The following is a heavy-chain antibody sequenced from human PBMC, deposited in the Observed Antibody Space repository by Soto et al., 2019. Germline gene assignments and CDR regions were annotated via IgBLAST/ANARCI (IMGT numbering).Heavy chain of an antibody. Sequence: QVQLVQSGAEVKKPGASVKFSCKASGYTFTSYGISWVRQAPGQGLEWMGWIRAYNGNTKYARKPQGRVTMTTDTSTRTASMELGSLRSDDMAVYYCARDLPTMDVWGQGTRVTVSS. CDR1: GYTFTSYG. J-gene: IGHJ6*01. CDR3: ARDLPTMDV. V-gene: IGHV1-18*03. CDR2: IRAYNGNT.